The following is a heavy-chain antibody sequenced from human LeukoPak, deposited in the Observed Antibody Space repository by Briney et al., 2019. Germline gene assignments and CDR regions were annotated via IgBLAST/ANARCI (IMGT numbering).Heavy chain of an antibody. V-gene: IGHV3-30-3*01. CDR1: GFTFSSYA. D-gene: IGHD3-22*01. CDR2: ISYDGSNK. CDR3: ARESGSSGYFDYFDY. J-gene: IGHJ4*02. Sequence: GGSLRLSCAASGFTFSSYAMHWVRQAPGKGLEWVAVISYDGSNKYYADSVKGRFTISRDNSKNTLYLQMNSLRAEDTAVYYCARESGSSGYFDYFDYWGQGTLVTVSS.